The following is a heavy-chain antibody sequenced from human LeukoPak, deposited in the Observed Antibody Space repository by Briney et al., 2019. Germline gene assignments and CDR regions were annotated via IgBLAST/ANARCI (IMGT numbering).Heavy chain of an antibody. Sequence: SGGSLRLSCAASGFTFSSYWMHWVRQAPGKGLVWVSRINSDGSSTSYADSVKGRFTISGDNAKNTLYLQMNSLRAEDTAVYYCARAPRYSSGWYYDYWGQGTLVTVSS. J-gene: IGHJ4*02. CDR2: INSDGSST. CDR3: ARAPRYSSGWYYDY. D-gene: IGHD6-19*01. V-gene: IGHV3-74*01. CDR1: GFTFSSYW.